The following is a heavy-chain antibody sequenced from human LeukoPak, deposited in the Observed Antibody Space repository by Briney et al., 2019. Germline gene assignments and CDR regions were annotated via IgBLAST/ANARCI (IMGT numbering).Heavy chain of an antibody. CDR1: GFTFGSYG. V-gene: IGHV3-30*18. Sequence: GGSLRLSCAASGFTFGSYGMHWVRQAPGKGLEWVAVISYDGSNKYYADSVKGRFTTSRDNSKNTLYLQMNSLRAEDTAVYYCAKDSSSGWPADAFDIWGQGTMVTVSS. CDR3: AKDSSSGWPADAFDI. D-gene: IGHD6-19*01. J-gene: IGHJ3*02. CDR2: ISYDGSNK.